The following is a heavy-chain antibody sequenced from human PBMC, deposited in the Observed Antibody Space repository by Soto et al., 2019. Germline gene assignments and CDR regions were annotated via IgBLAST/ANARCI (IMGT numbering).Heavy chain of an antibody. CDR3: ARIGCCTNGVCYPDYYGLHV. D-gene: IGHD2-8*01. CDR2: IGDSSSI. V-gene: IGHV3-11*01. CDR1: GFTFSGYY. Sequence: QVQLVESGGGLVKPGGSLRLSCAASGFTFSGYYMSWIRQAPGKGLEWVSYIGDSSSIYHADSVRGRFTISRDNAKNSRYLQMNSLRVEDTAVYYCARIGCCTNGVCYPDYYGLHVGGQGTTVTVSS. J-gene: IGHJ6*02.